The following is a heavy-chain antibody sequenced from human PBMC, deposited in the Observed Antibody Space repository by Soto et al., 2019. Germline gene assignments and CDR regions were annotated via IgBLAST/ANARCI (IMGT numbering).Heavy chain of an antibody. CDR1: GFSLNTDGEG. D-gene: IGHD3-10*01. CDR2: IYCDDDE. V-gene: IGHV2-5*02. Sequence: QITLKESGPTQVKPTQTLTLTCSFSGFSLNTDGEGVGWVRQPPGEALEWLALIYCDDDERYSPSLKTRLTITEEPSKNRVVLIMTNMDPVDTATYYCAHSRNLITDYAQVGDFDYWGQGTLGPVSS. CDR3: AHSRNLITDYAQVGDFDY. J-gene: IGHJ4*02.